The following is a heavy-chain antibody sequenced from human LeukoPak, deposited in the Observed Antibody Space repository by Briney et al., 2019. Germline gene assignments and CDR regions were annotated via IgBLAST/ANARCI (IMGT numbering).Heavy chain of an antibody. CDR1: GFTFSSYW. J-gene: IGHJ5*02. V-gene: IGHV3-74*01. D-gene: IGHD2-8*01. CDR2: IEYDGSST. Sequence: GGSLRLSCAASGFTFSSYWLHWVRQVPGRGLVWVSRIEYDGSSTGYADSVKGRFTISRDNAKNSLYLQMNSLRAEDTAVYYCARGKYCTNGVCYKRWFDPWGQGTLVTVSS. CDR3: ARGKYCTNGVCYKRWFDP.